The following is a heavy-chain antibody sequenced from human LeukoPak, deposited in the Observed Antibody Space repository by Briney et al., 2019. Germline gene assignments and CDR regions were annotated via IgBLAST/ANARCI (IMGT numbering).Heavy chain of an antibody. J-gene: IGHJ4*02. V-gene: IGHV4-34*01. CDR1: GGSFSGYY. CDR2: INHSGST. Sequence: SETLSLTCAVYGGSFSGYYWIWIRQPPGKGLEWIGEINHSGSTNYNPSLKSRVTISVDTSKNQFSLKLSSVTAADTAVYYCARVDPYIVVVTATRYYFDYWGQGTLVTVSS. D-gene: IGHD2-21*02. CDR3: ARVDPYIVVVTATRYYFDY.